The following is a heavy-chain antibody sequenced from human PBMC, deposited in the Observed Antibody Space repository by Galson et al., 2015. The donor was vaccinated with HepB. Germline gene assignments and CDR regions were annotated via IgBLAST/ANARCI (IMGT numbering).Heavy chain of an antibody. CDR3: ARDRPICSSTSCYFDNWFDP. D-gene: IGHD2-2*01. CDR2: IIPIFGTA. J-gene: IGHJ5*02. CDR1: GGTFSSYA. Sequence: SVKVSCKASGGTFSSYAISWVRQAPGQGLEWMGGIIPIFGTANYAQKFQGRVAITADESTSTAYMELSSLRSEDTAVYYCARDRPICSSTSCYFDNWFDPWGQGTLVTVSS. V-gene: IGHV1-69*13.